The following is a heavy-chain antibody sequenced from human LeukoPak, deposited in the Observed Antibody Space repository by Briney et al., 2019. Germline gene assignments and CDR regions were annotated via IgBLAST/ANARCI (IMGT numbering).Heavy chain of an antibody. V-gene: IGHV5-51*01. CDR2: INPRDSDT. D-gene: IGHD3-16*02. CDR1: GYSFTSYW. J-gene: IGHJ4*02. CDR3: ARQSVDGRYTFDY. Sequence: GESLKISGKVSGYSFTSYWIGWGRQMPGKGLEWMGIINPRDSDTKYSPSFQGQVTISVDKSISTAYLQWSSLKASDTAMYYCARQSVDGRYTFDYWGQGTLVTVSS.